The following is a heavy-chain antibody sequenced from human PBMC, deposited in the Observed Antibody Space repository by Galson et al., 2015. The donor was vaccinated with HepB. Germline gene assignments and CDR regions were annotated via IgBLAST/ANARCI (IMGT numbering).Heavy chain of an antibody. D-gene: IGHD3-3*01. CDR2: INAGNGNT. CDR1: GYTFTSYA. J-gene: IGHJ5*02. V-gene: IGHV1-3*01. CDR3: ARSTPYYDFWSGNWFDP. Sequence: SVKVSCKASGYTFTSYAMHWVRQAPGQRLEWMGWINAGNGNTKYSQKFQGRVTITRDTSASTAYMELSSLRSEDTAVYYCARSTPYYDFWSGNWFDPWGQGTLVTASS.